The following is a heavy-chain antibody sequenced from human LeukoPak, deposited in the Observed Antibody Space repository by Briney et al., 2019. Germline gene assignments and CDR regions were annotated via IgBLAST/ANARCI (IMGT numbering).Heavy chain of an antibody. D-gene: IGHD6-19*01. V-gene: IGHV3-7*03. J-gene: IGHJ4*02. CDR3: VSGIGWLPDY. CDR2: IKQDGREK. CDR1: TGFTFSDYW. Sequence: GGSLRLSCAASTGFTFSDYWMNWVRQAPGKGLEWVAIIKQDGREKLYVDSVKGRFTISRDNAKSSLYLQMNSLRAEDTAVYYCVSGIGWLPDYWGQGTLVTVSP.